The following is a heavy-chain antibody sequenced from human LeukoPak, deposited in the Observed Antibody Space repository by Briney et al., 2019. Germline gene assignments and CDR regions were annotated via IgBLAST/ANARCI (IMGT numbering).Heavy chain of an antibody. CDR3: ATGGIRARGFDY. J-gene: IGHJ4*02. D-gene: IGHD3-10*01. Sequence: ASVKVSCKVSGYTLTELSMHWVRQAPGKGLEWMGGFDPEDGETIYAQKFQGRVTMTKDTSTDTAYMELSSLRSEDTAVYYCATGGIRARGFDYWGQGTLVTVSS. CDR1: GYTLTELS. CDR2: FDPEDGET. V-gene: IGHV1-24*01.